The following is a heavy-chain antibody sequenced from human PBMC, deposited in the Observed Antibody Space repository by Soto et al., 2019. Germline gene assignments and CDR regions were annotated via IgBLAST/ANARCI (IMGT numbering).Heavy chain of an antibody. CDR1: GGSISSYY. CDR3: ARSPYYSNFDY. CDR2: IYYSGST. Sequence: LSLTCTVSGGSISSYYWSWIRQPPGKGLEWIGYIYYSGSTNYNPSLKSRVTISVDTSKNQFSLKLSSVTAADTAVYYCARSPYYSNFDYWGQGTLVTVSS. D-gene: IGHD4-4*01. J-gene: IGHJ4*02. V-gene: IGHV4-59*01.